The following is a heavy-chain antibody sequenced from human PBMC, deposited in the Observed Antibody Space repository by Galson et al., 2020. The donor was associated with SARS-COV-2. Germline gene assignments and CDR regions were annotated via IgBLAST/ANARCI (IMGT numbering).Heavy chain of an antibody. Sequence: SATLSLTCTVSGGSISSSSYYWGWIRQPPGKGLEWIGSIYYSGSTYYNPSLKSRVTISVDTSKNQFSLKLSSVTAADTAVYYCARGYCSGGSCYHGFDPWGQGTLVTVSS. J-gene: IGHJ5*02. CDR2: IYYSGST. D-gene: IGHD2-15*01. CDR1: GGSISSSSYY. CDR3: ARGYCSGGSCYHGFDP. V-gene: IGHV4-39*07.